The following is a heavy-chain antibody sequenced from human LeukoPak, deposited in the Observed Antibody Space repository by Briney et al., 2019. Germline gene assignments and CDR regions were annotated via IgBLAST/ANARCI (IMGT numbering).Heavy chain of an antibody. V-gene: IGHV4-39*01. Sequence: SETLSLTCTVSGGYISSSNYYWVWIRQPPGKGLEWVASIFYSGSTYFNPSLRSRVSISVDTSKNQVSLKLISVTAADTAVYFCARQPPNTASFDYWGQGTLVTVSS. CDR3: ARQPPNTASFDY. CDR2: IFYSGST. J-gene: IGHJ4*02. CDR1: GGYISSSNYY. D-gene: IGHD2-8*01.